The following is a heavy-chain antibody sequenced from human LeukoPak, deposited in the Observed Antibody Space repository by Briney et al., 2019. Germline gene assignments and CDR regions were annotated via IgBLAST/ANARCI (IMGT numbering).Heavy chain of an antibody. CDR1: GFTFSSYW. Sequence: GGSLRLSCAASGFTFSSYWMSWLRQAPGKGLEWLSFISSSGDTIYYADSVKGRFTVSRDNAENSLYLQMNSLRAEDTAMYYCARQGSEIDYWGQGTLVTVSS. J-gene: IGHJ4*02. V-gene: IGHV3-11*01. CDR3: ARQGSEIDY. CDR2: ISSSGDTI.